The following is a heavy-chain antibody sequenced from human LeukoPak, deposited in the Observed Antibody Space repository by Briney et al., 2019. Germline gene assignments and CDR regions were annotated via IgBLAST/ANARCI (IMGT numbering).Heavy chain of an antibody. CDR3: ASAPVVKYYYGSGIVRAGWLDP. CDR2: ISAYNGNT. D-gene: IGHD3-10*01. CDR1: GYTFTSYG. V-gene: IGHV1-18*01. J-gene: IGHJ5*02. Sequence: ASVKVSCKASGYTFTSYGISWVRQAPGQGLEWMGWISAYNGNTNYAQKLQGRVTMTTDTSTSTAYMELRSLRSDDTAVYYCASAPVVKYYYGSGIVRAGWLDPWGQGTLVTVSS.